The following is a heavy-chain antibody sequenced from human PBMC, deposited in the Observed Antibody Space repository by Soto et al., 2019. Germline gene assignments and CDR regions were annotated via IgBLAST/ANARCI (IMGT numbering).Heavy chain of an antibody. V-gene: IGHV4-31*02. CDR2: IYYSGST. D-gene: IGHD3-10*02. J-gene: IGHJ2*01. CDR3: VFFFQAEDGIRDVRSVSAFLLNRSSDL. Sequence: PGKSLERIGYIYYSGSTYYNPYLKSRVTISVDTSKNQFFLKLSSVTAADTAVYYCVFFFQAEDGIRDVRSVSAFLLNRSSDL.